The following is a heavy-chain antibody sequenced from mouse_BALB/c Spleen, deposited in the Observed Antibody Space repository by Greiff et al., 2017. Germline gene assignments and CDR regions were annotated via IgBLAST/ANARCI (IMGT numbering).Heavy chain of an antibody. D-gene: IGHD1-1*01. CDR3: ARDYGSSLYYYAMDY. J-gene: IGHJ4*01. CDR2: IYWDDDK. CDR1: GFSLSTSGMG. V-gene: IGHV8-12*01. Sequence: QVQLKESGPGILQPSQTLSLTCSFSGFSLSTSGMGVSWIRQPSGKGLEWLAHIYWDDDKRYNPSLKSRLTISKDTSRNQVFLKITSVDTADTATYYCARDYGSSLYYYAMDYWGQGTSVTVSS.